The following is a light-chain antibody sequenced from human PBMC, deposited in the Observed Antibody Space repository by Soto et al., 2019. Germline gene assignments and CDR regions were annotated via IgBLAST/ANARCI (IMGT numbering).Light chain of an antibody. Sequence: DIVMTKSPDSLAVSLGETATINCDTTKNVLSRSNNKDYLAWFQQKPGQPPKLLMYWASARESGVPDRFSGSGSGTDFTLTITNLQAEDVAVYFCQQYYGAPITFGQGTRLEIK. CDR1: KNVLSRSNNKDY. V-gene: IGKV4-1*01. CDR3: QQYYGAPIT. J-gene: IGKJ5*01. CDR2: WAS.